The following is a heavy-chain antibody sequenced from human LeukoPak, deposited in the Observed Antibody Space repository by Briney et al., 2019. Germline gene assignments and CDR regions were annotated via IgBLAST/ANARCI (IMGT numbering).Heavy chain of an antibody. CDR1: GFSFSSHA. J-gene: IGHJ4*02. CDR3: ARGEDGYNFDY. V-gene: IGHV3-23*01. CDR2: ISISGDDT. Sequence: GGSLRLSCATSGFSFSSHAMTWVRQAPGKGLEWLSAISISGDDTYYADSVKGRFTISRDNSKNTLYLQMNSLRAEDTAVYYCARGEDGYNFDYWGQGTLVTVSS. D-gene: IGHD5-24*01.